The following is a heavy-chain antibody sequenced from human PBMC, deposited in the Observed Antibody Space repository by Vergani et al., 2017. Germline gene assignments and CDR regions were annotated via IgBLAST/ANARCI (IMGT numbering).Heavy chain of an antibody. Sequence: QLVQSGAEVKKPGTSVKVSCKASGFTFTSSTVQWVRQARGQRLEWIGWIVVGSGNTNYAQKFQERVTITRDMSTSTAYMELSSLRSEDTAVYYCARDPDDIVVVPAAPRGTYFDYWGQGTLVTVSS. CDR1: GFTFTSST. CDR3: ARDPDDIVVVPAAPRGTYFDY. D-gene: IGHD2-2*01. J-gene: IGHJ4*02. CDR2: IVVGSGNT. V-gene: IGHV1-58*01.